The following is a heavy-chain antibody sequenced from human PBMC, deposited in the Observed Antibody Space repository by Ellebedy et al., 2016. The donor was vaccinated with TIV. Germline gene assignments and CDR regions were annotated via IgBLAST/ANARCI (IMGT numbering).Heavy chain of an antibody. CDR1: GYTFSGYY. V-gene: IGHV1-2*02. D-gene: IGHD7-27*01. J-gene: IGHJ4*02. CDR2: SNPDSGGT. CDR3: ARDALSAGDFDS. Sequence: AASVTVSCKASGYTFSGYYMHWVRQPPGQGLEWLGWSNPDSGGTNYAQKFRGRVTMTRDTSSSTAFMELSGLTSDDTAVYSCARDALSAGDFDSWGQGTLVIVSS.